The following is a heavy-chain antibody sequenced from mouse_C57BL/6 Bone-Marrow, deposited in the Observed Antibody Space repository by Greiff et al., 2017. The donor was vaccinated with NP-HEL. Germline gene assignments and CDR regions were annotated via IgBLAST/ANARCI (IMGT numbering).Heavy chain of an antibody. V-gene: IGHV1-81*01. CDR3: ARVAFDY. CDR2: IYPRSGNT. CDR1: GYTFTSYG. Sequence: QVQLQQSGAELARPGASVKLSCKASGYTFTSYGISWVKQRTGQGLEWIGEIYPRSGNTYYNEKFKGKATLTADKSSSTAYMEVRSLTCEESAVYFCARVAFDYWGQGTTLTVSS. J-gene: IGHJ2*01.